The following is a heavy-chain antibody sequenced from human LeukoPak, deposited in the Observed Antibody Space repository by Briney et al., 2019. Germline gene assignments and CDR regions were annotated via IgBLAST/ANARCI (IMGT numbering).Heavy chain of an antibody. CDR1: GGTFSSYA. CDR2: IIPIFGTA. D-gene: IGHD3-22*01. Sequence: SVKVSCKASGGTFSSYAISWVRQASGQGLEWMGGIIPIFGTANYAQKFQGRVTITADESTSTAYMELSSLRSEDTAVYYCARSPQYYDRWYFDLWGRGTLVTVSS. J-gene: IGHJ2*01. V-gene: IGHV1-69*13. CDR3: ARSPQYYDRWYFDL.